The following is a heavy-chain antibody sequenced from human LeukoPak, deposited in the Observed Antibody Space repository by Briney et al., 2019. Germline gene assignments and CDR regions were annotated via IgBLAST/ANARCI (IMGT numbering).Heavy chain of an antibody. Sequence: GASVKVSCKASGGTFSSYAISWVRQAPGQGLEWMGGIIPIFGTANYAQKFQGRDTITADESTSTAYMELSSLRSEDTAVYYCARSFYGDYGPNAFDIWGQGTMVTVSS. CDR2: IIPIFGTA. J-gene: IGHJ3*02. CDR1: GGTFSSYA. V-gene: IGHV1-69*13. CDR3: ARSFYGDYGPNAFDI. D-gene: IGHD4-17*01.